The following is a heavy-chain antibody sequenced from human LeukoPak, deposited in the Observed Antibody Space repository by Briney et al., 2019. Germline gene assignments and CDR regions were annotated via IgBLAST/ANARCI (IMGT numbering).Heavy chain of an antibody. D-gene: IGHD1-26*01. CDR2: IYYGGST. J-gene: IGHJ3*02. V-gene: IGHV4-39*01. CDR3: ARRRRIVGATPGAFDI. CDR1: GGSISSSSYY. Sequence: SETLSLTCAVSGGSISSSSYYWGWIRQPPGKGLEWIGSIYYGGSTFYNPSLKSRVTVSLDTSKSQFSLKLSSVTAADTAVYYCARRRRIVGATPGAFDIWGQGTMVTVSS.